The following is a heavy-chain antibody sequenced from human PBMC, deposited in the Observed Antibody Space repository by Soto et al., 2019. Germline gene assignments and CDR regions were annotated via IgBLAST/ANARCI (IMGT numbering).Heavy chain of an antibody. CDR1: AGSINDYY. CDR2: VYSGGSS. CDR3: ARVGREWELRY. V-gene: IGHV4-59*12. Sequence: SETLSLTCNVFAGSINDYYWSWIRQPPGMRLEWIGFVYSGGSSNYNPSFKSRVTISLETSKNQFSLKLSSVTAADTAVYYCARVGREWELRYWGQGTLVTVSS. J-gene: IGHJ4*02. D-gene: IGHD1-26*01.